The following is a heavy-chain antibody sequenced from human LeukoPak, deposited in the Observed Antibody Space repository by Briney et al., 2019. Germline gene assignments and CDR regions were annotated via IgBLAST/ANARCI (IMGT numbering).Heavy chain of an antibody. D-gene: IGHD1-26*01. CDR2: INSDGSTT. J-gene: IGHJ4*02. Sequence: GGSLRLSYAADGFTFSSYWIHCVRQAPGKGLVWVSRINSDGSTTTYADSVKGRLTISSDNAKNTLYLQMNSLRADGTAVYYSGRALGSSLDFWGQGTLVTVSS. CDR3: GRALGSSLDF. V-gene: IGHV3-74*01. CDR1: GFTFSSYW.